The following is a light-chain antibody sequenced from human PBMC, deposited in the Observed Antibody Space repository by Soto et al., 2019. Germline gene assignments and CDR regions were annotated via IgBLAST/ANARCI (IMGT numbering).Light chain of an antibody. CDR1: QSIDGW. J-gene: IGKJ1*01. CDR3: QHYHSSPWT. CDR2: KAS. Sequence: DIQMTQSPSTLSASVGDRVTITCRASQSIDGWLAWYQQKTGQAPELLVSKASSLESGVPSRFSGSGSGTEFTLTISSLQPDDFAPYYCQHYHSSPWTFGQGTKVAIK. V-gene: IGKV1-5*03.